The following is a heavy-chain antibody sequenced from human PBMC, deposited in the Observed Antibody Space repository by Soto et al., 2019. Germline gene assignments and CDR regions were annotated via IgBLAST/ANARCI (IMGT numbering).Heavy chain of an antibody. CDR2: LNPNSGNT. J-gene: IGHJ5*02. V-gene: IGHV1-8*01. D-gene: IGHD1-20*01. CDR1: GYMFSTYD. Sequence: QVQLVQSGAEVKKPGASVKVSCKASGYMFSTYDINWVRQAPGQGLEWMGWLNPNSGNTGYAQKFPGRVTMTRNTSRNTAYMELSSPGCDDTAVYYCARDHRYNWNDEGWFDPWGQGTLVTVSS. CDR3: ARDHRYNWNDEGWFDP.